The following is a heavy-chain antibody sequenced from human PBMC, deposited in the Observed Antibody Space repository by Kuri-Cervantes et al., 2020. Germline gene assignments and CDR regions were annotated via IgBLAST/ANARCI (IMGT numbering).Heavy chain of an antibody. CDR2: ISWDGGST. CDR1: GFTFDDYT. Sequence: GGSLRLSCAASGFTFDDYTMHWVRQAPGKGLEWVSLISWDGGSTYYADSVKGRFTISRDNSKNSLYLQMNSLRTEDTALYYCAKAIEMATISDYFDYWGQGTLVTVSS. V-gene: IGHV3-43*01. J-gene: IGHJ4*02. D-gene: IGHD5-24*01. CDR3: AKAIEMATISDYFDY.